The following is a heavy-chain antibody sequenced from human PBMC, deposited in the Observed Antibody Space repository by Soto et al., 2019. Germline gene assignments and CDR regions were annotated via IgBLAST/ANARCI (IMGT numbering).Heavy chain of an antibody. J-gene: IGHJ4*02. V-gene: IGHV3-74*03. CDR2: LSSDGFGA. CDR1: GFSLSPYW. D-gene: IGHD3-16*01. Sequence: VHLEESGGGLVQPGGSLRLSCAASGFSLSPYWMHWVRQVPGRGLEWVARLSSDGFGAAYADSVKGRFFISRDIARNTLSLQMNSLRADDAVVYYCARDLGGPDYWGRGTSVTVSS. CDR3: ARDLGGPDY.